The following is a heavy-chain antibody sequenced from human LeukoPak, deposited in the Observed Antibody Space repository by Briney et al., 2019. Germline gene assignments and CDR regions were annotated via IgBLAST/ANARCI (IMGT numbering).Heavy chain of an antibody. V-gene: IGHV1-18*01. Sequence: ASVKVSCKASGYTFTSYGISWVRQAPGQGLEWMGWISAYNGNTNYAQKLQGRVTMTTDTSTSTAYMELRSLRSDDTAVYYCARSPMVRGVFDTYYYYYYYMDVWGKGTTVTISS. J-gene: IGHJ6*03. CDR2: ISAYNGNT. CDR3: ARSPMVRGVFDTYYYYYYYMDV. D-gene: IGHD3-10*01. CDR1: GYTFTSYG.